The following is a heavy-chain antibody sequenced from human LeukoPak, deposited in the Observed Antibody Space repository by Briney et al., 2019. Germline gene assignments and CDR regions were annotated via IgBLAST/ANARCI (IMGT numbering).Heavy chain of an antibody. CDR3: AREGKVRGVNFDY. CDR2: IYSDGST. Sequence: GGSLRLSCAASDFSVSSYYMSWVRQAPGKGLEWVSVIYSDGSTYYADSVKDRFTISRDNSKNTLNLQMNSLRTEDTAVYYCAREGKVRGVNFDYWGQGTLVTVSS. CDR1: DFSVSSYY. D-gene: IGHD3-10*01. V-gene: IGHV3-53*01. J-gene: IGHJ4*02.